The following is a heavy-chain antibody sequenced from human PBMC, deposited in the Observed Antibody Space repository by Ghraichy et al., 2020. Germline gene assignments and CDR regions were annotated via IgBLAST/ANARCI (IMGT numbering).Heavy chain of an antibody. CDR2: IIPMFGTA. CDR1: GGTFSSDV. CDR3: ARGVNRNHGRSGHYYYGMDV. V-gene: IGHV1-69*13. D-gene: IGHD1-14*01. Sequence: SVKVSCKASGGTFSSDVISWVRQAPGQGLEWMGGIIPMFGTANHAQKFQGRVTFTAHEFTSTAYMELSSLRSEATAVYYCARGVNRNHGRSGHYYYGMDVWGKVTTVTVSS. J-gene: IGHJ6*04.